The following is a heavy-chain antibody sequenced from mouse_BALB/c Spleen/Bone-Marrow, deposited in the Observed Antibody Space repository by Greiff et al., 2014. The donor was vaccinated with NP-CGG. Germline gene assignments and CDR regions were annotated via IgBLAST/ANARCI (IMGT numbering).Heavy chain of an antibody. CDR1: GFNIKDTY. Sequence: VQLQQSGAELVKPGASVKLSCTASGFNIKDTYMHWVKQRPEQGLEWIGRIDPANGNTKYDPKFQGKATITADTSSNTAYLQLSSLTSEDTAVYYCASYYYGSNYGFAYWGQGTLVTVSA. V-gene: IGHV14-3*02. CDR3: ASYYYGSNYGFAY. CDR2: IDPANGNT. D-gene: IGHD1-1*01. J-gene: IGHJ3*01.